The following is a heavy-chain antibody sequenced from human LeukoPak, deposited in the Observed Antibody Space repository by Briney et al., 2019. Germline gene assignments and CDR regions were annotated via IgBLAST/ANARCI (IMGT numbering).Heavy chain of an antibody. Sequence: ASVKGSCKASGGTFSSYAISWVRQAPGQGLEWMGGIIPIFGTADYAQKFQGRVTITADESTSTAYMELSSLRSEDTAVYYCARDQNDGMDYWGQGTLVTVSS. CDR3: ARDQNDGMDY. D-gene: IGHD4-23*01. J-gene: IGHJ4*02. CDR1: GGTFSSYA. CDR2: IIPIFGTA. V-gene: IGHV1-69*13.